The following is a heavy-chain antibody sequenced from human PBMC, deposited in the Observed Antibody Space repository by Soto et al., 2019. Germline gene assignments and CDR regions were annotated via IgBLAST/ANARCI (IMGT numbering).Heavy chain of an antibody. CDR1: GYTFSSFF. V-gene: IGHV1-18*01. CDR3: ARVAVRQYSRGGLDY. Sequence: QVQLVQSGAEVKKPGASVKVSCKASGYTFSSFFISWVRQAPGQGLEWMGWISAYNGNTNYAQNFQGRITMSTDTAASTGYMELRSLRSDDTAVYYCARVAVRQYSRGGLDYWGQGTLVTVSS. CDR2: ISAYNGNT. J-gene: IGHJ4*02. D-gene: IGHD3-22*01.